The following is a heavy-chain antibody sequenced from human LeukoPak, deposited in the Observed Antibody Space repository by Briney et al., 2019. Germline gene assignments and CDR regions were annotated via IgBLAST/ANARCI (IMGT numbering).Heavy chain of an antibody. V-gene: IGHV4-4*02. D-gene: IGHD6-13*01. CDR1: GVSISSSNW. J-gene: IGHJ5*02. Sequence: PSETLSLTCAVSGVSISSSNWWSWVRQPPGKGLEWIGEIYHSGSTNYNPSLKSRVTISVDKSKNQFSLKLSSVTAADTAVYYCARGGAAAGTDWFDPWGQGTLVTVSS. CDR2: IYHSGST. CDR3: ARGGAAAGTDWFDP.